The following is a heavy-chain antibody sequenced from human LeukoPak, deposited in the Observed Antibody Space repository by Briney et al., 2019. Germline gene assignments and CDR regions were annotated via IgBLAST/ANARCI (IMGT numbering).Heavy chain of an antibody. V-gene: IGHV6-1*01. CDR2: TYYRSKWYN. J-gene: IGHJ4*02. Sequence: SQTLSLTCAISGDSVSGNSATWNWIRQSPSRGLEWLGRTYYRSKWYNDYAISVKSRITINPDTSKNQFSLQLNSVTPEDTAVYYCARDLVAGISAARFDYWGQGTLVTVSS. D-gene: IGHD6-19*01. CDR1: GDSVSGNSAT. CDR3: ARDLVAGISAARFDY.